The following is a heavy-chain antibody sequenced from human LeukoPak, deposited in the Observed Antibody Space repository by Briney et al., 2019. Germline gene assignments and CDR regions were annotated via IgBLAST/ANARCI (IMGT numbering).Heavy chain of an antibody. D-gene: IGHD3-10*02. CDR3: ATMFGESSDFDH. CDR2: LHSSGET. V-gene: IGHV4-4*07. Sequence: SETLSLTCVVSGGSTSAYYWNWIRQPAGKGLEWIGRLHSSGETTSNPSLMSRATMSLDTSRNHFSLNLTSVTAADTAIYYCATMFGESSDFDHWGQGTLVTVSS. CDR1: GGSTSAYY. J-gene: IGHJ4*02.